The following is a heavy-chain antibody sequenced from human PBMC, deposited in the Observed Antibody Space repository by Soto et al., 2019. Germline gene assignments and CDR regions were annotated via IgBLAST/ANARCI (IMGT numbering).Heavy chain of an antibody. CDR1: GFTFSSYG. V-gene: IGHV3-33*01. Sequence: PGGSLRLSCAASGFTFSSYGMHWVRQAPGKGLEWVAVIWYDGSNKYYADPVKGRFTISRDNSKNTLYLQMNSLRAEDTAVYYCARDRSRQLAFYNWFDPWGQGTLVTVSS. D-gene: IGHD6-13*01. CDR3: ARDRSRQLAFYNWFDP. CDR2: IWYDGSNK. J-gene: IGHJ5*02.